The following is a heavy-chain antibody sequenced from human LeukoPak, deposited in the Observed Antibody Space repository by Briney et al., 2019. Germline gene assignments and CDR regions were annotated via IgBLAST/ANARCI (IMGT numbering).Heavy chain of an antibody. D-gene: IGHD3-22*01. Sequence: GGSLRLSCAASGFTFSSFWMHWVRQTPGKGLVWVSRINGDGNTVNYADSVRGRFTISRDNAKNTLYLQMNSLRAEDTAVYYCARDLKRRVYYDSSGSDDAFDIWGQGTMVTVSS. J-gene: IGHJ3*02. CDR1: GFTFSSFW. CDR3: ARDLKRRVYYDSSGSDDAFDI. CDR2: INGDGNTV. V-gene: IGHV3-74*01.